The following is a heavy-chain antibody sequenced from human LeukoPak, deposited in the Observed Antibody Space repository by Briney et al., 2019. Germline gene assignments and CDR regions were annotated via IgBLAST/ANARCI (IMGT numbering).Heavy chain of an antibody. CDR2: IYSGGST. D-gene: IGHD4-11*01. J-gene: IGHJ4*02. CDR3: ARDEVTVSLAG. V-gene: IGHV3-66*02. Sequence: RGSLRLSCAASGFTVSSNYMSWVRQAPGKGLEWVSVIYSGGSTYYADSVKGRFTISRDNSKNTLYLQMNSLRAEDTAVYYCARDEVTVSLAGWGQGTLVTVSS. CDR1: GFTVSSNY.